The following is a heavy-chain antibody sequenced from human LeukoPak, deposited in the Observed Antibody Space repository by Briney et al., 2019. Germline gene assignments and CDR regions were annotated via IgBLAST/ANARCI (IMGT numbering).Heavy chain of an antibody. CDR2: ISGSGGST. J-gene: IGHJ5*02. V-gene: IGHV3-23*01. D-gene: IGHD6-13*01. CDR3: AREYIGAARWFDP. CDR1: GFTFSSYA. Sequence: GGSLRLSCAASGFTFSSYAMSWVPQAPGKGLEWGSAISGSGGSTYYAHSVKGRFTISRDNSKNTLYLQMNSLRAEETAVSYCAREYIGAARWFDPWGQGTMVTVSS.